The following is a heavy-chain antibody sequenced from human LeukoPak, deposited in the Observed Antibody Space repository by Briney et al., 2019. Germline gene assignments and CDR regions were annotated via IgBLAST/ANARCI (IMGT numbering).Heavy chain of an antibody. Sequence: GGSLRLSCAASGFTFSSNSMNWVRQAPGKGLEWVSYISSSGSTIYYADSVKGRFTISRDNAKNSLYLQMNSLRAEDTAVYYCAELGITMIGGVWGKGTTVTISS. D-gene: IGHD3-10*02. CDR1: GFTFSSNS. J-gene: IGHJ6*04. CDR2: ISSSGSTI. CDR3: AELGITMIGGV. V-gene: IGHV3-48*04.